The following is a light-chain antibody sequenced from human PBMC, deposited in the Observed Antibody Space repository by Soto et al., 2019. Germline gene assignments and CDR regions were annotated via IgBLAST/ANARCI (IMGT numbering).Light chain of an antibody. J-gene: IGKJ1*01. Sequence: DIQMTRSPSTLSASVGDRVTITCRASQSISSRLAWYQQKPGKAPKFLVYDASNLESGVPSRFSGSGSGTEFTLTISSLQPDDFATYYCQQYNSYSVTFGQGTKVDIK. CDR1: QSISSR. V-gene: IGKV1-5*01. CDR2: DAS. CDR3: QQYNSYSVT.